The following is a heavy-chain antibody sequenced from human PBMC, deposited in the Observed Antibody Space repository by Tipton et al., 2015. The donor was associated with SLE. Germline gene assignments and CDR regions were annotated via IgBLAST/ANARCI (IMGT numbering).Heavy chain of an antibody. CDR3: ARVSQGHSGYEWAGFFDS. CDR1: GYSISSGYR. V-gene: IGHV4-38-2*02. D-gene: IGHD5-12*01. J-gene: IGHJ4*02. Sequence: GLVKPSETLSLSCSVSGYSISSGYRWGWIRQSPGKGLEWIGTTHYSGSTFRTPSLKSRVTISLDTSKNQLSLKLSSVTAADTAVYFCARVSQGHSGYEWAGFFDSWGQGSLVTVSS. CDR2: THYSGST.